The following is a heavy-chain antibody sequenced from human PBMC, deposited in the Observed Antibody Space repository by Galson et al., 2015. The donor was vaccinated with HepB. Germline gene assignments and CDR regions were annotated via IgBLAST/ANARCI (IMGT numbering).Heavy chain of an antibody. Sequence: SVKVSCKASGGTFSSYTISWVRQAPGQGLEWMGRIIPILGIANYAQKFQGRVTITADKSTSTAYMELSSLRSEDTAVYYCARDTAVAGTVYAYWGQGTLVTVSS. CDR1: GGTFSSYT. CDR3: ARDTAVAGTVYAY. D-gene: IGHD6-19*01. J-gene: IGHJ4*02. V-gene: IGHV1-69*04. CDR2: IIPILGIA.